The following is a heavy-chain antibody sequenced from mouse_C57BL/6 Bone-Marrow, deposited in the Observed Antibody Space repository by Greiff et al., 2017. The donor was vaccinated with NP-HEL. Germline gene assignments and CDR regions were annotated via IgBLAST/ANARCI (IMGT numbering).Heavy chain of an antibody. CDR3: ARDGSNYPSWFAY. Sequence: VQLQQSGAELARPGASVKLSCKASGYTFTSYGISWVKQRTGQGLEWIGEIYPRSGNTYYNEKFKGKATLTADKSSRTAYMELRSLTSEDSAVYFCARDGSNYPSWFAYWGQGTLVTVSA. CDR1: GYTFTSYG. D-gene: IGHD2-5*01. V-gene: IGHV1-81*01. J-gene: IGHJ3*01. CDR2: IYPRSGNT.